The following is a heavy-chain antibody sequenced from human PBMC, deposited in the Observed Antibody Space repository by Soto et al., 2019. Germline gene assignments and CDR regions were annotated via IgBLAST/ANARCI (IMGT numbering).Heavy chain of an antibody. CDR2: ISWNSGSI. D-gene: IGHD4-17*01. V-gene: IGHV3-9*01. J-gene: IGHJ4*02. Sequence: EVQLVESGGGSVQPGRSLRLSCAASGFTFDDYAMHWVRQAPGKGLEWASGISWNSGSIGYADFVKGRFTISRDNAKNSLYLQMTSLRTEDTALFYCAKDSTTTVVTGTFDYWGQGTLVTVSS. CDR3: AKDSTTTVVTGTFDY. CDR1: GFTFDDYA.